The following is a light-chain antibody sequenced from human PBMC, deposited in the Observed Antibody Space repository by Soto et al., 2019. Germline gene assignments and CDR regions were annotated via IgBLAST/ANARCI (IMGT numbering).Light chain of an antibody. Sequence: EVVKTQSPAPLSVSPSERATLSCRASQTVSRNLAWYQQRPGQAPRLLIYDISNRATGVPARFSGSGSETEFTLTIRSLQSEDFAVYFCQQYNNWPSFGQGTRLE. J-gene: IGKJ5*01. V-gene: IGKV3-15*01. CDR1: QTVSRN. CDR3: QQYNNWPS. CDR2: DIS.